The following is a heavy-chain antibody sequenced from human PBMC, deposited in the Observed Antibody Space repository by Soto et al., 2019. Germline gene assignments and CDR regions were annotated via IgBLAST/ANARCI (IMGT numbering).Heavy chain of an antibody. CDR2: ISYDGSNK. D-gene: IGHD3-3*01. Sequence: GGSLRLSCAASGFTFSSYGMHWVRQAPGKGLEWVAVISYDGSNKYYADSVKGRFTISRDNSKNTLYLQMNSLRAEDTAVYYCAKENRDFWSGYYYFDYWGQGTLVTVSS. CDR1: GFTFSSYG. J-gene: IGHJ4*02. V-gene: IGHV3-30*18. CDR3: AKENRDFWSGYYYFDY.